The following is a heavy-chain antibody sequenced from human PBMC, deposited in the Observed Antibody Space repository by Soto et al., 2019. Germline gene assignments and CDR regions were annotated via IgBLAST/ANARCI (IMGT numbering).Heavy chain of an antibody. D-gene: IGHD6-6*01. CDR2: ISYDGSNK. Sequence: QVQLVESGGGVVQPGRSLRLSCAASGFTFSSYGIHWVRQAPGKGLEWVAVISYDGSNKYYADSVKGRFTISRDNSKNTLYLQMNSLRAEDTAVYYCARQRPIAARDYYYYGMDVWGQGTTVTVSS. J-gene: IGHJ6*02. CDR1: GFTFSSYG. CDR3: ARQRPIAARDYYYYGMDV. V-gene: IGHV3-30*03.